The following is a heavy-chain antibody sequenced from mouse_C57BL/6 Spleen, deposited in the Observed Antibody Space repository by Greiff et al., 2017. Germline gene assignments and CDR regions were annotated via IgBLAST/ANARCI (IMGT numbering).Heavy chain of an antibody. CDR1: GYAFSSYW. V-gene: IGHV1-80*01. Sequence: VQLQQSGAELVKPGASVKISCKASGYAFSSYWMNWVKQRPGKGLEWIGQIYPGDGDTNYNGKFKGKATLTADKSSSTAYMPLSSLTSEDSAVYFCASGGYYGSSGYWGQGTTLTVSS. D-gene: IGHD1-1*01. CDR3: ASGGYYGSSGY. J-gene: IGHJ2*01. CDR2: IYPGDGDT.